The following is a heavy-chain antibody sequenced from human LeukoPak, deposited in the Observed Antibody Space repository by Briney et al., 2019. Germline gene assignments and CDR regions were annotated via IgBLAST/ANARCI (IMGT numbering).Heavy chain of an antibody. CDR2: ISSSSSYI. CDR3: ARDRTGIAARYFDY. D-gene: IGHD6-6*01. V-gene: IGHV3-21*01. CDR1: GFTFSSYS. J-gene: IGHJ4*02. Sequence: GGSLRLSCAASGFTFSSYSMNWVRQAPGKGLEWVSSISSSSSYIYYADSLKGRFTISRDNAKNSLYLQMNSLRAEDTAVYYCARDRTGIAARYFDYWGQGTLVTVSS.